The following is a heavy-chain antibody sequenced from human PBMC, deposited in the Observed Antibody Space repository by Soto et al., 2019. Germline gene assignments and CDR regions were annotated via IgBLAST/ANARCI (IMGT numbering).Heavy chain of an antibody. CDR3: ASGIIAVAGTDYYYYYMDV. D-gene: IGHD6-19*01. Sequence: SETLSLTCTVSGGSLRSYYWSWIRQPPGKGLEWIGYIYYSGSTNYNPSLKSRVTISVDTSKNQFSLKLSSVTAADTAVYYCASGIIAVAGTDYYYYYMDVWGKGTTVTVSS. CDR2: IYYSGST. J-gene: IGHJ6*03. V-gene: IGHV4-59*01. CDR1: GGSLRSYY.